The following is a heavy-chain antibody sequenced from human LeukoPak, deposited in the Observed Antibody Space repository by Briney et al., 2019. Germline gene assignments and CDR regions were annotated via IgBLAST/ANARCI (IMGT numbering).Heavy chain of an antibody. D-gene: IGHD3-16*02. CDR1: GGSIRSYY. CDR3: ARFAQDYVWGSYRYTDRYFDY. J-gene: IGHJ4*02. CDR2: IYYNGNT. V-gene: IGHV4-59*01. Sequence: SETLSLTCTVSGGSIRSYYWSWIRQPPGKELEWIGYIYYNGNTNYNPSLKSRVTISVDTSKNQFSLKLSSVTAADTAVYYCARFAQDYVWGSYRYTDRYFDYWGQGTLVTVSS.